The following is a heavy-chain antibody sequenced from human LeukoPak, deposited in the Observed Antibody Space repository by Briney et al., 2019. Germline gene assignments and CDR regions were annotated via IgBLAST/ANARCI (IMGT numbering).Heavy chain of an antibody. CDR3: ARDRGVSYGMDV. Sequence: KPSETLSLTCTVSGGSISSSSYYWGWIRQPPGKGLEWIGSIYYSGSTNYNPSLKSRVTISVDTSKNQFSLKLSSVTAADTAVYYCARDRGVSYGMDVWGQGTTVTVSS. V-gene: IGHV4-39*07. J-gene: IGHJ6*02. CDR2: IYYSGST. D-gene: IGHD3-10*01. CDR1: GGSISSSSYY.